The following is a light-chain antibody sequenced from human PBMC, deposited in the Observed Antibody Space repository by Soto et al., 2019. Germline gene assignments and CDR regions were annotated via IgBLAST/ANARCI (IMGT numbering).Light chain of an antibody. CDR2: GVS. CDR1: HSVTSN. Sequence: EIVMTQSPGTLSVSPGERATLSCKASHSVTSNLAWYQHRPGQAPRLLIYGVSVRDTGIPDRFSGSGSGTEFTLTISNLQPEDCAVYYCQQYNEWPLTFGGGTQVEI. V-gene: IGKV3-15*01. CDR3: QQYNEWPLT. J-gene: IGKJ4*01.